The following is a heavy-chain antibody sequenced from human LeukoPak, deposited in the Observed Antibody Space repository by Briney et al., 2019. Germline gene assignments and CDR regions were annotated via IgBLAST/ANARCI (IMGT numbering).Heavy chain of an antibody. D-gene: IGHD2-15*01. CDR2: IYYSGST. CDR1: GGSISSYY. Sequence: MPSETLSLTCTVSGGSISSYYWSWIRQPPGKGLEWIGYIYYSGSTNYNPSLKSRVTISVDTSKNQFSLKLSSVTAADTAVYYCAGQYCSGGSCQLDYWGQGTLVTVSS. CDR3: AGQYCSGGSCQLDY. V-gene: IGHV4-59*01. J-gene: IGHJ4*02.